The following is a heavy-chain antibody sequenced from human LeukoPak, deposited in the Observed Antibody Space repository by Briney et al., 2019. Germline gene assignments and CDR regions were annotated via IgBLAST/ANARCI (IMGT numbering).Heavy chain of an antibody. D-gene: IGHD3-22*01. CDR2: MYHSGST. CDR1: GYSISSGYY. CDR3: ARERITMVVVPITFFDY. Sequence: SGTLSLTCGASGYSISSGYYWGGIRQPPGRGLEWIGSMYHSGSTYYNPSLKGRVTISVDTSKNQFSLKLSSVTAADTAVYYCARERITMVVVPITFFDYWGQGTLVTVSS. J-gene: IGHJ4*02. V-gene: IGHV4-38-2*01.